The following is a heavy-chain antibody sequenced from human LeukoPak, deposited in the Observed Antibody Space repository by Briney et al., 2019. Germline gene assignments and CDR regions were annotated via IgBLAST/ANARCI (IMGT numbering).Heavy chain of an antibody. Sequence: GGSLRLSCAASGFTVSSNYMSWVRQAPGKGLEWVSVIYSGGSTYYADSVKGRFTISRDNFKNTLYLQMNSLRAEDTAVYYCARGRIAVAGALYYYYGMDVWGQGTTVTVSS. CDR1: GFTVSSNY. CDR3: ARGRIAVAGALYYYYGMDV. V-gene: IGHV3-53*01. CDR2: IYSGGST. J-gene: IGHJ6*02. D-gene: IGHD6-19*01.